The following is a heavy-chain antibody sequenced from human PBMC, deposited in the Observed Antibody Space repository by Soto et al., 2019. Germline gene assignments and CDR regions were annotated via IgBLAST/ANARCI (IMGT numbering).Heavy chain of an antibody. CDR2: IYHSGST. J-gene: IGHJ6*01. Sequence: QVQLQESGPGLVKPSGTLSLTCAVSSGSIGSAHWRNWVRQPPGTGLEWIGKIYHSGSTNYNPSLKIRVTVSVDQSRNQFSLKLTSVTAADSAGYYFATNSYYRLGGWGQGATVTVSS. CDR3: ATNSYYRLGG. CDR1: SGSIGSAHW. V-gene: IGHV4-4*02.